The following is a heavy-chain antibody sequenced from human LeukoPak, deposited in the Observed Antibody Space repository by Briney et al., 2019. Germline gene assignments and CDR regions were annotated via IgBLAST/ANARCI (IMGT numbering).Heavy chain of an antibody. J-gene: IGHJ4*02. CDR2: IRSKAYGGTT. CDR3: TRARPGVVVVAARGDY. Sequence: GGSLRLSCTATGFTFGGYAMSWFRQAPGKGLEWVGFIRSKAYGGTTEYAASVKGRFTISRDDSKSIAYLQMNSLKTEDTAVYYCTRARPGVVVVAARGDYWGQGTLVTVSS. V-gene: IGHV3-49*03. CDR1: GFTFGGYA. D-gene: IGHD2-15*01.